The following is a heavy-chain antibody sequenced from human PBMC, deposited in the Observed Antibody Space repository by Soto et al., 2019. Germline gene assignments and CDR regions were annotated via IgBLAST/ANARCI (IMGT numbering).Heavy chain of an antibody. V-gene: IGHV1-3*01. CDR3: ARPRSGFAFDF. CDR1: RYTFVSNF. Sequence: ASVKLTCEAGRYTFVSNFIYCLHQAPGQRLEWMGWINADKANTRYSQKFQDRVTITRDTSANTAYMDLSSLTSEDTAVYYCARPRSGFAFDFWGQGTPVTVSS. J-gene: IGHJ4*02. D-gene: IGHD3-22*01. CDR2: INADKANT.